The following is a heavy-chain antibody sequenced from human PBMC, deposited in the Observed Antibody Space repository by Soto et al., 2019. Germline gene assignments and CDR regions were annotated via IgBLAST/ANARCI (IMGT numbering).Heavy chain of an antibody. CDR3: ARGRYCSSGSCHVDWFDP. D-gene: IGHD2-15*01. Sequence: QVQLVQSGAEVKKPGASVKVSCKASGYTFTSYDINWVRQATGQGLEWMGWMNPNSGNTGSAQKFQGRVTKTRNTTISTAYMELSSLRSEDTAVYYCARGRYCSSGSCHVDWFDPWGQGTLVTVSS. V-gene: IGHV1-8*01. CDR1: GYTFTSYD. J-gene: IGHJ5*02. CDR2: MNPNSGNT.